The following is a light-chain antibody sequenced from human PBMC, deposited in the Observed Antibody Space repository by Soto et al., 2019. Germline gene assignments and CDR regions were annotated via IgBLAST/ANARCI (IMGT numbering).Light chain of an antibody. Sequence: DIQMTQSPSSMSASVVDRVTITCRASQSISSYLNWYQQKPGKAPKLLIYAASSLQSGVPSRFSGSGSGTDFTLTISSLQTEDFATYYCQQSYSTPGTFGQGTKVDIK. J-gene: IGKJ1*01. CDR1: QSISSY. CDR2: AAS. CDR3: QQSYSTPGT. V-gene: IGKV1-39*01.